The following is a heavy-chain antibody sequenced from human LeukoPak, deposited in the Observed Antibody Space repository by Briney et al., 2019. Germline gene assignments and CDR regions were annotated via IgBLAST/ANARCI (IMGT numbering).Heavy chain of an antibody. CDR3: ARHAEAGTTSCPLDY. J-gene: IGHJ4*02. V-gene: IGHV4-39*01. CDR2: IYYSGST. CDR1: GGSISSSSYY. D-gene: IGHD2-2*01. Sequence: SETLSLTCTVSGGSISSSSYYWGWIRQPPGTGLEWIGSIYYSGSTYYNPSLKSRVTISVDTSKNQFSLKVSSVTAADTAAYYCARHAEAGTTSCPLDYWGQGTLVTVSS.